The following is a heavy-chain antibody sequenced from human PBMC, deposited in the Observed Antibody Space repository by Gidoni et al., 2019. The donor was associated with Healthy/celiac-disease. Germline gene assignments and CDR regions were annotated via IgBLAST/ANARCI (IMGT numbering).Heavy chain of an antibody. CDR1: GLPFIRCA. CDR2: SGGSGGST. V-gene: IGHV3-23*01. CDR3: VYYYDSSGYYNPWFDP. D-gene: IGHD3-22*01. J-gene: IGHJ5*02. Sequence: EVQLLESGGGLVQTGGSLRLYCAASGLPFIRCAMSWGRQVPGKGLEWVSASGGSGGSTYYADSVKGRFTSSRDNSKNTLYLQMNSLRAEDTAVYYCVYYYDSSGYYNPWFDPWGQGTLVTVSS.